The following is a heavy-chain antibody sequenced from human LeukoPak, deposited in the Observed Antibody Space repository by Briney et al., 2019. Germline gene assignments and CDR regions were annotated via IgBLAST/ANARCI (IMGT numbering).Heavy chain of an antibody. J-gene: IGHJ4*02. CDR2: IYSGGST. CDR1: GFTFDDYA. Sequence: GGSLRLSCAASGFTFDDYAMHWVRQAPGKGLEWVSAIYSGGSTYYADSVKGRFTISRDNSKNTLYLQMNSLRAEDTAMYYCARVHGSGSSYFDYWGQGTLVTVSS. V-gene: IGHV3-66*01. D-gene: IGHD3-10*01. CDR3: ARVHGSGSSYFDY.